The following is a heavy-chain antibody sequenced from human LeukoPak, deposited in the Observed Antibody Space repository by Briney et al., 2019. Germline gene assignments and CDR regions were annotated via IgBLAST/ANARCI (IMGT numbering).Heavy chain of an antibody. Sequence: SETLSLTCAVYGGSFSGYYWSWIRQPPGKGLEWIGEINHSGSTNYNPSLKSRVTISVDTSKNQFSLKLSSVIAADTAVYYCARVPGTAMAEHAFDIWGQGTMVTVSS. D-gene: IGHD5-18*01. CDR1: GGSFSGYY. CDR3: ARVPGTAMAEHAFDI. V-gene: IGHV4-34*01. CDR2: INHSGST. J-gene: IGHJ3*02.